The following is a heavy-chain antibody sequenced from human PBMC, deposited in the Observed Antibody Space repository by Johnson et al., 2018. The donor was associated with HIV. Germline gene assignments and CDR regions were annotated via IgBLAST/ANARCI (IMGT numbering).Heavy chain of an antibody. CDR2: IRYDGSNK. J-gene: IGHJ3*02. D-gene: IGHD5-18*01. CDR3: ACGYTYGHDAFDI. V-gene: IGHV3-30*02. CDR1: GFTFDDYG. Sequence: QVQLVESGGGVVRPGGSLRLSCAASGFTFDDYGMSWVRQAPGKGLEWVAFIRYDGSNKYYADSVKGRFTISRDNSKNTLFLQMNSLRAEDTAVYYCACGYTYGHDAFDIWGQGTMVTVSS.